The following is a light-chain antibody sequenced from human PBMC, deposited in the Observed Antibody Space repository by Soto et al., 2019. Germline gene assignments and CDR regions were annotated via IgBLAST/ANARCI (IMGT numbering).Light chain of an antibody. CDR1: QSVSSN. V-gene: IGKV3-15*01. Sequence: IVMTQSPATLSVSPGERANLSCRASQSVSSNLAWYQQKPGQAPRLLIYGASTRATGIPARFSGSGSGTEFTLTISSLQSEDFAVYYCQQYKNWPALTFGGGTKVDI. CDR2: GAS. CDR3: QQYKNWPALT. J-gene: IGKJ4*01.